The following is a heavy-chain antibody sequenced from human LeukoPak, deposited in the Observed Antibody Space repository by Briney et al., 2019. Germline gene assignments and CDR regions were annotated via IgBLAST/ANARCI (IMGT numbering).Heavy chain of an antibody. D-gene: IGHD3-10*01. CDR2: IYHSGST. Sequence: SQTLSLTCTASGGSISSGGYYWSWIRQPPGKGLEWIGYIYHSGSTYYNPSLKSRVTISVDRSKNQFSLKLSSVTAADTAVYYCARDQHGSGSYPDWGQGTLVTVSS. CDR3: ARDQHGSGSYPD. J-gene: IGHJ4*02. V-gene: IGHV4-30-2*01. CDR1: GGSISSGGYY.